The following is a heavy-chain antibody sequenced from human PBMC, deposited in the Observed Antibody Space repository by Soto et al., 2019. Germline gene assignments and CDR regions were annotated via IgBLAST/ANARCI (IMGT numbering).Heavy chain of an antibody. V-gene: IGHV3-23*01. Sequence: PGGSLRLSCAVSGFTFSSYGMSWVRQAPGKGLEWASAISGSGGSTYYADSVKGRFTISRDNSKNTLYLQMNSLRAEDTAVYYCAKDPLLRFLEWLSVDYYGMDVWGQGTTVTVSS. CDR1: GFTFSSYG. CDR3: AKDPLLRFLEWLSVDYYGMDV. CDR2: ISGSGGST. D-gene: IGHD3-3*01. J-gene: IGHJ6*02.